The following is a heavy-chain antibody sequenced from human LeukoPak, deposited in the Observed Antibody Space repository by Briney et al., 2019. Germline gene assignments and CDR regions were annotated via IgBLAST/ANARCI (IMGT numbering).Heavy chain of an antibody. CDR1: GFTFSSYW. Sequence: GGSLRLSCAASGFTFSSYWMHCVRQGPGKGLVWVSRTISDGRSTSHADSGKGRFTISRDNAKNTLYLQMNSLRAEDTAVYYCARGTGYSVVDYWGQGTLVTVSS. CDR3: ARGTGYSVVDY. V-gene: IGHV3-74*01. D-gene: IGHD5-18*01. J-gene: IGHJ4*02. CDR2: TISDGRST.